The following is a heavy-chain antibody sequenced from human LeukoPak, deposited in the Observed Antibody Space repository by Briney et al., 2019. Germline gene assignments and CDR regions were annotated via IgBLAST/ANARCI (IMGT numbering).Heavy chain of an antibody. V-gene: IGHV1-18*01. J-gene: IGHJ3*02. CDR3: ARDRPLDYYDSSGYYPPDAFDI. D-gene: IGHD3-22*01. CDR1: GYTFTSYG. CDR2: ISAYNGNT. Sequence: ASVKVSCKASGYTFTSYGISWVRQAPGQGLEWMGWISAYNGNTNYAQKLQGRVTMTTDTSTSTAYMELRSLRSDDTAVYYCARDRPLDYYDSSGYYPPDAFDIWGQGTMVTVSS.